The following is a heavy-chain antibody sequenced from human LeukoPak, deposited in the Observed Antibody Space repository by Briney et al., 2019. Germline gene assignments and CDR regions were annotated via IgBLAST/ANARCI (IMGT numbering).Heavy chain of an antibody. J-gene: IGHJ6*03. Sequence: ASVKVSCKASGYTFTSYGISWVRQAPGQGLEWMGWISAYNGNTNYAKKLQGRVTMTTDTSTSTAYMELRSLRSDDTAVYYCARGGNMVRGVIISYYYYMDVWGKGTTVTVSS. D-gene: IGHD3-10*01. CDR1: GYTFTSYG. V-gene: IGHV1-18*01. CDR3: ARGGNMVRGVIISYYYYMDV. CDR2: ISAYNGNT.